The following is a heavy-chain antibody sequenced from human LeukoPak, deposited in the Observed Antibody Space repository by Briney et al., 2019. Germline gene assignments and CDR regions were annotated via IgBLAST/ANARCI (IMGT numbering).Heavy chain of an antibody. CDR2: FDPEDGET. CDR3: ATATMVRGVIGDYFDY. J-gene: IGHJ4*02. Sequence: ASVKVSCKVSGYTLTELSMHWVRQAPGKGLEWMGGFDPEDGETIYAQKFQGRVTMTEDTSTDTAYMELSSLRSEDTAVYYCATATMVRGVIGDYFDYWGQGTLVTVSS. D-gene: IGHD3-10*01. V-gene: IGHV1-24*01. CDR1: GYTLTELS.